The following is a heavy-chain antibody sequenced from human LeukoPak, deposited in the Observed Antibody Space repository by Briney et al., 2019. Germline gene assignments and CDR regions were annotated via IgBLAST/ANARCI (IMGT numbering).Heavy chain of an antibody. CDR3: ARYVFIVGALHFDY. CDR1: GGSISSYY. D-gene: IGHD1-26*01. Sequence: SETLSLTCTVSGGSISSYYWSWIRQPAGKGLEWIGRIYTSGSTNYNPSLKSRVTISVDTSKNQFSLKLSSVTAADTAVYYCARYVFIVGALHFDYWGQGTLVTVSS. J-gene: IGHJ4*02. CDR2: IYTSGST. V-gene: IGHV4-4*07.